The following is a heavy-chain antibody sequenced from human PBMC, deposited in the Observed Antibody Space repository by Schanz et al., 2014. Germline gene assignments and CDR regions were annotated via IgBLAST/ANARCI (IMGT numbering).Heavy chain of an antibody. Sequence: VQLVASGGGLVQPGASLRLSSAASGSAADNYYMSCVRWAPGRGREWVSLISDTGDTAYYADSVKGRFTISRDKFKGALYRQMSSLRAEDTAVYYCARSLESWPGGRCSRGYFDSWGQGTLVTVSS. CDR2: ISDTGDTA. CDR3: ARSLESWPGGRCSRGYFDS. CDR1: GSAADNYY. V-gene: IGHV3-53*01. D-gene: IGHD2-15*01. J-gene: IGHJ4*02.